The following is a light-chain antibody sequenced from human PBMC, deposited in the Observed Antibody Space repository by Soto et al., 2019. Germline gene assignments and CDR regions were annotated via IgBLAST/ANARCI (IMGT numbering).Light chain of an antibody. J-gene: IGKJ2*01. CDR1: QSVSSSY. V-gene: IGKV3-20*01. Sequence: EIVLTQSPGTLSLSPGERATLSCRASQSVSSSYLAWYQQKPGQAPRLLIYGASSRATGIPDRFSGSGSGTDYTLTISRLEPEDFAVYYCQQYGTSPGFSFGQGPKLAIK. CDR3: QQYGTSPGFS. CDR2: GAS.